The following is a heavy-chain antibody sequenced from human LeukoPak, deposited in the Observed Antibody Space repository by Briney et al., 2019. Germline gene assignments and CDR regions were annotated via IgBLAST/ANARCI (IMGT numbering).Heavy chain of an antibody. CDR3: ARRGVGATDAFDI. CDR2: ICHSGST. J-gene: IGHJ3*02. V-gene: IGHV4-38-2*01. Sequence: SETLSLTCAVSGYSISSGYYWGWIRQPPGKGLEWIGSICHSGSTYYNPSLKSRVTISVDTSKNQFSLKLSSVTAADTAVYYCARRGVGATDAFDIWGQGTMVTVSS. CDR1: GYSISSGYY. D-gene: IGHD1-26*01.